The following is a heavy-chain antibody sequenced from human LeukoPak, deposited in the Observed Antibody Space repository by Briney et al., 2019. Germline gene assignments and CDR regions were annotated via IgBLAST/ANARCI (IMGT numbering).Heavy chain of an antibody. CDR2: ISSSSSTI. CDR1: GFTFSSYS. Sequence: GGSLRLSCAASGFTFSSYSMNWVRQAPGKGLEWVSYISSSSSTIYYADSVKGRFTISRDNAKNSLYLQMNSLRAEDTAVYYCARDVGHYYYYMDVWGKGTTVTVSS. J-gene: IGHJ6*03. V-gene: IGHV3-48*01. CDR3: ARDVGHYYYYMDV.